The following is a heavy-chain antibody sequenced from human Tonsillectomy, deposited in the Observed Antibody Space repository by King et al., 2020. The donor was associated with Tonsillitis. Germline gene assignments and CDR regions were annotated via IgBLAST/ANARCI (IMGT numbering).Heavy chain of an antibody. D-gene: IGHD5-24*01. Sequence: LQLQESGPGLVEPSETLSLTCTVSGGSVSSSVFYWGWIRQPPCKGLEWIGRIFFIGSTYYNPALKSRVTMSLLTPQNPFSLRLSSVTAADTAVYYCARSLDGYNYKYYFDYWGRGTLVTVSS. J-gene: IGHJ4*02. CDR3: ARSLDGYNYKYYFDY. CDR1: GGSVSSSVFY. V-gene: IGHV4-39*01. CDR2: IFFIGST.